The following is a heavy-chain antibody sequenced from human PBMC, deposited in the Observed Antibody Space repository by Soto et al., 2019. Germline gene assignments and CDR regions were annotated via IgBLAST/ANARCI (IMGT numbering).Heavy chain of an antibody. D-gene: IGHD4-17*01. Sequence: SETLSLTCTVSGGSISSYYWSWIRQPPGRGLEWIGYIYYSGSTNYSPSLKSRVTISVDTSKNQFSLKLSSVTAADTAVYYCARDQTTVTISPYWYFDLWGRGILVTVSS. CDR1: GGSISSYY. CDR3: ARDQTTVTISPYWYFDL. CDR2: IYYSGST. V-gene: IGHV4-59*01. J-gene: IGHJ2*01.